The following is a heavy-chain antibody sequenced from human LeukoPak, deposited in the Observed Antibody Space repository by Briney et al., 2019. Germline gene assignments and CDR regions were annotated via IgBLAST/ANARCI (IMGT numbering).Heavy chain of an antibody. V-gene: IGHV1-46*01. Sequence: ASVKVSCKASGYTFTSYYMHWVRQAPGQGLEWMGIINPSGGSTSYAQKFQGRVTMTRDMSTSTVYMELSSLRSEDTAVYYCARGTANYDSSGYQIDYWGQGTLVTVSS. CDR1: GYTFTSYY. CDR3: ARGTANYDSSGYQIDY. D-gene: IGHD3-22*01. CDR2: INPSGGST. J-gene: IGHJ4*02.